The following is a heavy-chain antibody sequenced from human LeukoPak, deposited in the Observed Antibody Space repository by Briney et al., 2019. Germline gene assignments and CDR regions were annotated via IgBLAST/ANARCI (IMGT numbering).Heavy chain of an antibody. D-gene: IGHD3-3*01. J-gene: IGHJ4*02. CDR3: ARASDFWSGYFDY. CDR1: GGSFSGYY. V-gene: IGHV4-34*01. Sequence: NPSETLSLTCAVYGGSFSGYYWSWIRQPPGKGLEWIGEINHSGSTNYNPSLKSRVTISVDTSKNQFSLKLSSVTAADTAVYYCARASDFWSGYFDYWGQGTLVTVSS. CDR2: INHSGST.